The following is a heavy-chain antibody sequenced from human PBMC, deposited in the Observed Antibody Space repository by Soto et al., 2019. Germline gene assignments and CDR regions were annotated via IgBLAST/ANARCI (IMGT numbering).Heavy chain of an antibody. Sequence: QLQLQESGPGLVKPSETLSLTCTVSGGSVVSSNSYWAWIRQPPGKGLERLGTISSGSSTYYNPSLKSQITIFVGASNNTFSLKMTSVTAADTAMYYCARHRGTNWYYAFQMWGQGTVVTVSS. CDR2: ISSGSST. CDR3: ARHRGTNWYYAFQM. CDR1: GGSVVSSNSY. J-gene: IGHJ3*02. D-gene: IGHD6-13*01. V-gene: IGHV4-39*01.